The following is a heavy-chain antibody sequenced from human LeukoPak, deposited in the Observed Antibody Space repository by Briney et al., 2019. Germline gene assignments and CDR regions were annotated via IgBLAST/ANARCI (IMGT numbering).Heavy chain of an antibody. J-gene: IGHJ6*03. D-gene: IGHD3-3*01. CDR1: GFTFSSYA. V-gene: IGHV3-23*01. CDR2: ISGSGGST. CDR3: ARAHDDFWSGYYYYYMDV. Sequence: GGSLRLSCAASGFTFSSYAMSWVRQAPGKGLEWVSGISGSGGSTYNADSVKGRFTISRDNAKNTLYLQMNSLRAEDTAVYYCARAHDDFWSGYYYYYMDVWGKGTTVTVSS.